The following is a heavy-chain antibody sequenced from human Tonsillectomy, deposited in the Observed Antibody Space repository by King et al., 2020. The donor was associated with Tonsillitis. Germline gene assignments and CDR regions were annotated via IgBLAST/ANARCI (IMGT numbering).Heavy chain of an antibody. V-gene: IGHV4-38-2*02. J-gene: IGHJ4*02. CDR2: IYHGGST. CDR1: GYSIISGYY. CDR3: ARQTADYFFDL. D-gene: IGHD3/OR15-3a*01. Sequence: QLQESGPGLVKPSETLSLTCTVSGYSIISGYYWGWIRQPPGKGLEWIGSIYHGGSTYYNPSLKSRVTISVDTSKNQFSLQPSSVTAADTAVYYCARQTADYFFDLWGQGTLVTVSS.